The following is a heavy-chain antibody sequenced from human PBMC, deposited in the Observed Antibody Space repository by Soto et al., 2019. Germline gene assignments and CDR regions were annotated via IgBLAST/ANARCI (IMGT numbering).Heavy chain of an antibody. Sequence: GGSLRLSCAASGFTFSSYGMHWVRQAPGKGLEWVAVIWYDGSNKYYADSVKGRFTISRDNSKNTLYLQMNSLRAEDTAVYYCARAFNRHQHEMSVVGGMDVWGQGTTVTVSS. D-gene: IGHD2-2*01. V-gene: IGHV3-33*01. CDR3: ARAFNRHQHEMSVVGGMDV. J-gene: IGHJ6*02. CDR2: IWYDGSNK. CDR1: GFTFSSYG.